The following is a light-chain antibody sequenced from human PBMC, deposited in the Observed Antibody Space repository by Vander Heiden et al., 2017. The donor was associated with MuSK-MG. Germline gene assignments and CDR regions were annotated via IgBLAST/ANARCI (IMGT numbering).Light chain of an antibody. V-gene: IGLV2-14*03. CDR1: SSDVGGYKY. CDR2: DVS. CDR3: NSYTSSSTLV. J-gene: IGLJ2*01. Sequence: QSALTQPASVSGSPGQSITISCTGTSSDVGGYKYVSWYQHHPGKAPKLMIYDVSNRPSGVSNRFSGAKSGNTASLTISGLQAEDEADYYCNSYTSSSTLVFGGGTKLTVL.